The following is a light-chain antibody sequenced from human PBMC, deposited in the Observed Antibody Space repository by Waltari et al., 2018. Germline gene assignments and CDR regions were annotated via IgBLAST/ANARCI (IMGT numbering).Light chain of an antibody. CDR2: GAS. CDR3: QHYVRLPAT. V-gene: IGKV3-20*01. J-gene: IGKJ1*01. Sequence: EIMLTQSPGTLSLSPGVRATLSCRASQSISRSLAWYQHKPGQAPRLLIYGASSRATGIPDRFSGSGSGTDFSLTISRLQPEDFAVYYCQHYVRLPATFGQGTKVDIK. CDR1: QSISRS.